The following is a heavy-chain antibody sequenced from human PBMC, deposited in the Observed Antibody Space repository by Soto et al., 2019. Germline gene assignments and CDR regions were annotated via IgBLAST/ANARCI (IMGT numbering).Heavy chain of an antibody. Sequence: PGGSLRLSCEASGFTFRSYGMSWVRQAPGKGLESVSGISGSGVGTYYADSVKGRFTISRDNSNNMVYLELNSLRVEDTAVYYCARGEFSNDNYYFYNGMDVWGQGTTVTVSS. V-gene: IGHV3-23*01. CDR2: ISGSGVGT. CDR1: GFTFRSYG. CDR3: ARGEFSNDNYYFYNGMDV. D-gene: IGHD3-16*01. J-gene: IGHJ6*02.